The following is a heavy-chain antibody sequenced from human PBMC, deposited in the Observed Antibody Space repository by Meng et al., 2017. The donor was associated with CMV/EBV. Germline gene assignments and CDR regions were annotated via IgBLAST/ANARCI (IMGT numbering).Heavy chain of an antibody. D-gene: IGHD3-16*01. CDR3: ARDLRDWFDP. Sequence: GESLKISCAASGFTFSSYWMSWVRQAPGKGLEWVANIKQDGSEKYYVDSVKGRFTIPRDNAKNSLYLQMNSLRGEDTAVYYCARDLRDWFDPWGQGTLVTVSS. CDR1: GFTFSSYW. V-gene: IGHV3-7*01. CDR2: IKQDGSEK. J-gene: IGHJ5*02.